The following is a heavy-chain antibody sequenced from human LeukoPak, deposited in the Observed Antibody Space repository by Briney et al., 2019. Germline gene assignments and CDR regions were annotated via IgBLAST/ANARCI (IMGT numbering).Heavy chain of an antibody. D-gene: IGHD6-19*01. CDR2: ISGSGGST. Sequence: GSKGFSCAASGFTFSSYAMSWVRQAPGKGLEWVSAISGSGGSTYYADSVKGRFTISRDNSKNTLYLQMNSLRAEDTAVYYCAKAVAGSYYFDYWGHGTLVTVSS. CDR1: GFTFSSYA. V-gene: IGHV3-23*01. CDR3: AKAVAGSYYFDY. J-gene: IGHJ4*01.